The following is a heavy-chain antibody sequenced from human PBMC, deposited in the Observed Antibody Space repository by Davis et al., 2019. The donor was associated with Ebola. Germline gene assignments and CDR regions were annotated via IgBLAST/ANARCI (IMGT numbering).Heavy chain of an antibody. V-gene: IGHV3-9*01. CDR3: AKGGPPEGGYYFDY. D-gene: IGHD3-16*01. CDR2: ISWNSGSI. J-gene: IGHJ4*02. CDR1: GFTFDDYA. Sequence: SLKISCAASGFTFDDYAMHWVRQAPGKGLEWVSGISWNSGSIGYADSVKGRFTISRDNAKNSLYLQMNSLRAEDTALYYCAKGGPPEGGYYFDYWGQGTLVTVSS.